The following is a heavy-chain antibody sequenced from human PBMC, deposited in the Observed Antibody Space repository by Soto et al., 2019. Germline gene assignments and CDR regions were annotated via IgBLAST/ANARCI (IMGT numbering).Heavy chain of an antibody. Sequence: GGSLRLSCAASGFTFSSYSMNWVRQAPGKGPEWVSSISSSSSYIYYADSVKGRFTISRDNAKNSLYLQMNSLRAEDTAVFYCVSAIAYCGGDCTDYYYYYYMDVWGKGTTVTVSS. V-gene: IGHV3-21*01. CDR2: ISSSSSYI. J-gene: IGHJ6*03. CDR3: VSAIAYCGGDCTDYYYYYYMDV. CDR1: GFTFSSYS. D-gene: IGHD2-21*01.